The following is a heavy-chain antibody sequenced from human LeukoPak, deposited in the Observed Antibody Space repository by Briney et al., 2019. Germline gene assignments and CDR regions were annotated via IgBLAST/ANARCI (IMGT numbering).Heavy chain of an antibody. CDR3: AISPYYYDSSGYYRDY. V-gene: IGHV4-59*01. D-gene: IGHD3-22*01. CDR1: GGSISNKY. CDR2: IYYSGST. J-gene: IGHJ4*02. Sequence: PSETLSLTCTVSGGSISNKYWSWIRQPPGKGLEWIGYIYYSGSTNYNPSLKSRVTISVDTSKNQFSLKLSSVTAADTAVYYCAISPYYYDSSGYYRDYWGQGTLVTVSS.